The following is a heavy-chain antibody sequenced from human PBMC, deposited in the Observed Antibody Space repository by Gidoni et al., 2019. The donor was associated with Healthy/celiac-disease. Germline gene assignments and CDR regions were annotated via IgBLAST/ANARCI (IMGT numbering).Heavy chain of an antibody. J-gene: IGHJ4*02. Sequence: QVQLVQSGAEVKKPGASVKVSCKASGYTFTGDYMHWVRQAPGQGLEWMGWINPNSGGTNYAQKFQGRVTMTRDTSISTAYMELSRLRSDDTAVYYCARDLSGWLQVKFRFDYWGQGTLVTVSS. CDR3: ARDLSGWLQVKFRFDY. CDR2: INPNSGGT. CDR1: GYTFTGDY. V-gene: IGHV1-2*02. D-gene: IGHD5-12*01.